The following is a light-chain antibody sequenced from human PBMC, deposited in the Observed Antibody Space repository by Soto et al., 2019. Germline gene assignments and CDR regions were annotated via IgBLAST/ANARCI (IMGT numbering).Light chain of an antibody. CDR1: QSVSSY. V-gene: IGKV3-11*01. CDR2: DAS. CDR3: QQRWT. J-gene: IGKJ1*01. Sequence: EIVLTQSPATLSLSPGERATLSCRASQSVSSYLAWYQQKPGQAPRLLIYDASNRATGIPARFSGSGSGTDFTLTIISLEPEDFAVYYCQQRWTFGQGTKVDIK.